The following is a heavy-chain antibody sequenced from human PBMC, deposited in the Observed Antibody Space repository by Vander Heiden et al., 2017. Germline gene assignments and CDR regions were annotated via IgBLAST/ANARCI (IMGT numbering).Heavy chain of an antibody. V-gene: IGHV3-15*07. Sequence: EGQLVESGGGLVKPGGSLRLSCVASGFTFRNAWMNWVRQAPGKGREWVGRIKNKIDGGAVDYASPGKGRFIISRDDSKNTLYLQMNSLKTEDTAVYYCATPPPSGSYSTVHTFDIWGQGTMVSVSS. CDR3: ATPPPSGSYSTVHTFDI. CDR2: IKNKIDGGAV. CDR1: GFTFRNAW. J-gene: IGHJ3*02. D-gene: IGHD1-26*01.